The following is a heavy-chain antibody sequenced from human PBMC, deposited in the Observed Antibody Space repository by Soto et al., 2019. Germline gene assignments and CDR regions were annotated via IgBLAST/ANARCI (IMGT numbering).Heavy chain of an antibody. V-gene: IGHV4-39*01. CDR1: GESISSSSYY. CDR3: ARQRTTVVTQAYFDH. Sequence: SETLSLTCIVSGESISSSSYYGGWIRQPPGKGLEWIGSIYYSGRTYYNPSFKSRVTISIDTSKNQFSLKLSSVTATDTAVYYCARQRTTVVTQAYFDHWGQGALVTVSS. D-gene: IGHD2-21*02. J-gene: IGHJ4*02. CDR2: IYYSGRT.